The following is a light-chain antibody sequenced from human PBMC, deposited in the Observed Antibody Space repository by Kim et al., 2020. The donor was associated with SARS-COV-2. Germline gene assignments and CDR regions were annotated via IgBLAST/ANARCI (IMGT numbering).Light chain of an antibody. Sequence: DIQMTQSPSTVSASVGDRVTITCRASQSVSRWLGWYQQKPGKAPNLLIYDVSSLQTGVPSRFSGRGSGTDFTLTISSLQPDDFATYYWQQYNSYLLFGGGTKVDIK. J-gene: IGKJ4*01. V-gene: IGKV1-5*01. CDR3: QQYNSYLL. CDR1: QSVSRW. CDR2: DVS.